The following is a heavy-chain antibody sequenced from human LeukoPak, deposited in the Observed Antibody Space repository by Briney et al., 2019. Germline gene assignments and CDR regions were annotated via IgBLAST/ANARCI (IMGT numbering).Heavy chain of an antibody. CDR1: GGSFSGYY. J-gene: IGHJ4*02. CDR2: INHSGST. CDR3: ARRVATIDY. D-gene: IGHD5-12*01. Sequence: SETLSLTCAVYGGSFSGYYWSWIRQPPGKGLEWIGEINHSGSTNYNPSLKSRVTISVDTSKNQFSLKLSSVTAADTAVYYCARRVATIDYWGQGTLVTVSS. V-gene: IGHV4-34*01.